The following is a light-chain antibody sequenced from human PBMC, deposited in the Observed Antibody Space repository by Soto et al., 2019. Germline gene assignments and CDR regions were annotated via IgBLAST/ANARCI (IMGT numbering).Light chain of an antibody. CDR2: GAS. Sequence: EIVLTQSSATLSLSPGERATLSCRASQSVTSNALAWYQQRPGQAPRLLIYGASTRAAGIPDRFSGSGSGTDFTLTITRLEPEDSAVYFCQQYTGPPTTFGQGTRLEIK. CDR1: QSVTSNA. V-gene: IGKV3-20*01. CDR3: QQYTGPPTT. J-gene: IGKJ5*01.